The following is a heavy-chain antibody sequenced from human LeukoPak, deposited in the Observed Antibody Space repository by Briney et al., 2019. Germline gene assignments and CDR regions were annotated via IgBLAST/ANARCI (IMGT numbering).Heavy chain of an antibody. J-gene: IGHJ4*02. CDR1: GFTFSSFG. D-gene: IGHD2-2*01. Sequence: QPGGSLRRSCAASGFTFSSFGMHWVRQAPGKGLEWVALISNDGTNNYYADSVKGRFTISRDNSKNTLYLQMNSLRAEDTAVYYCAKDGCISTICTDRFDYWGQGTLVTVSS. CDR3: AKDGCISTICTDRFDY. CDR2: ISNDGTNN. V-gene: IGHV3-30*18.